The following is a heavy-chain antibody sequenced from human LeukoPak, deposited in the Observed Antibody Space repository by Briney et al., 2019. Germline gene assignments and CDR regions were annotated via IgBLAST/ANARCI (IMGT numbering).Heavy chain of an antibody. D-gene: IGHD3-22*01. CDR3: ARVSYDSSGYPDAFDI. J-gene: IGHJ3*02. CDR1: GFTFSSYG. Sequence: GGSLRLSCAASGFTFSSYGMSWVRQAPGKGLEWVSGINWNGGSTGYADSVKGRFTISRDNAKNSLYLQMNSLRAEDTALYHCARVSYDSSGYPDAFDIWGQGTMVTVSS. CDR2: INWNGGST. V-gene: IGHV3-20*01.